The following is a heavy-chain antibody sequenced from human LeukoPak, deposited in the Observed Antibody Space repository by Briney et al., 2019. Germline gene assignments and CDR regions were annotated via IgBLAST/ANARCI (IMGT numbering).Heavy chain of an antibody. V-gene: IGHV4-34*08. CDR2: INHSGST. Sequence: GSLRLSCAASGFTFSSYAMGWVRQPPGKGLEWIGEINHSGSTNYNPSLKSRVTISVDTSKNLFSLNLSSVTAADTAVYYCAGSGWYGARGDYWGQGTLVTVSS. CDR1: GFTFSSYA. J-gene: IGHJ4*02. CDR3: AGSGWYGARGDY. D-gene: IGHD6-19*01.